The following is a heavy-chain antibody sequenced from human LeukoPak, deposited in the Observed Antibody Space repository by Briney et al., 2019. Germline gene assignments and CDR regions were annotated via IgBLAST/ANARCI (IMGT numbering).Heavy chain of an antibody. V-gene: IGHV3-72*01. Sequence: GGSLRLSCVVSGFTLSAHYMAWVRQAPGKGLEWVGRSTNKDNRYTTYYAASVKGRVTISRDDSKNSMYLQMNSLKIEDTAVYYCARVDRVYYGEYDYWGQGTPVTVSS. J-gene: IGHJ4*02. CDR2: STNKDNRYTT. CDR1: GFTLSAHY. D-gene: IGHD3-22*01. CDR3: ARVDRVYYGEYDY.